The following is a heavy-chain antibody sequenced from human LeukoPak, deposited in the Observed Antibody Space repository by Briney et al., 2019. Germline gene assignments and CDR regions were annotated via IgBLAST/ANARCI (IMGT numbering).Heavy chain of an antibody. CDR3: ARIGGSGTYWDY. CDR2: IKYHGSDE. CDR1: GFTFSSYA. Sequence: PGGSLRLSCAASGFTFSSYAMHWVRQAPGKGLEWVANIKYHGSDEHYVDSVRGRFTISRDNAKNSLFLQMNSLRAEDTAVYYCARIGGSGTYWDYWGQGTLVTVSS. J-gene: IGHJ4*02. D-gene: IGHD3-10*01. V-gene: IGHV3-7*01.